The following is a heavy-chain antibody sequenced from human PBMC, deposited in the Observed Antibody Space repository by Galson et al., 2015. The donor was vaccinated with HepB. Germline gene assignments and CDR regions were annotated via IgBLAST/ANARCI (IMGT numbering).Heavy chain of an antibody. J-gene: IGHJ4*02. CDR1: GFTFSSYA. D-gene: IGHD5-18*01. V-gene: IGHV3-64*02. Sequence: SLRLSCAASGFTFSSYAMHWVRQAPGKGLEYVSAISSNGGSTYYADSVKGRFTISRDNSKNTLYLQMGSLRAEDMAVYYCARGGYSYGQGYYFDYWGQGTLVTVSS. CDR2: ISSNGGST. CDR3: ARGGYSYGQGYYFDY.